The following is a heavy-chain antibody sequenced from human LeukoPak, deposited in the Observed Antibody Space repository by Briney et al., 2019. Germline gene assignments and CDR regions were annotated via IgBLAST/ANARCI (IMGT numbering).Heavy chain of an antibody. D-gene: IGHD3-10*01. CDR2: ISSSSSYI. CDR3: ARDDYGSGSFPYYGMDV. Sequence: GGSLRLSCAASGFTFSSYSMNWVCQAPGKGLEWVSSISSSSSYIYYADSVKGRFTISRDNAKNSLYLQMNSLRAEDTAVYYCARDDYGSGSFPYYGMDVWGQGTTVTVSS. V-gene: IGHV3-21*01. CDR1: GFTFSSYS. J-gene: IGHJ6*02.